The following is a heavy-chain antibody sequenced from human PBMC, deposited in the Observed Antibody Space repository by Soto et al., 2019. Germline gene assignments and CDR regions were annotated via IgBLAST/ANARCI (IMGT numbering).Heavy chain of an antibody. Sequence: VQVVESGGGVGQPGGSLRLSCAASGVSGFSLSSFGMHWVPQAPGKGVVWVAVISYGGTNRHFAESEEGRFSVSRDNALHTVYLQINSLRPDDTAVYYCAKDRIVTAYCYGMDVWGQGTAVTVSS. V-gene: IGHV3-30*18. CDR2: ISYGGTNR. CDR3: AKDRIVTAYCYGMDV. D-gene: IGHD5-18*01. J-gene: IGHJ6*02. CDR1: GVSGFSLSSFG.